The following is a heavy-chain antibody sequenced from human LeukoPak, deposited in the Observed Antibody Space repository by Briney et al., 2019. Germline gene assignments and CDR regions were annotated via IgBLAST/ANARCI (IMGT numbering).Heavy chain of an antibody. CDR2: ISGSGGST. V-gene: IGHV3-23*01. J-gene: IGHJ4*02. CDR1: GFTFHDYA. CDR3: AKSLALVVKKDY. Sequence: PGGSLRLSCAASGFTFHDYAMSWVRQAPGKGLEWVSAISGSGGSTYYADSVKGRFTISRDNSKNTLYLQMNSLRAEDTAVYYCAKSLALVVKKDYWGQGTLVTVSS. D-gene: IGHD2-15*01.